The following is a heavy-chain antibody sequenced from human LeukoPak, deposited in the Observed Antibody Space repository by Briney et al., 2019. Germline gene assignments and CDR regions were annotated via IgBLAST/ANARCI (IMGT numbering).Heavy chain of an antibody. CDR1: GLTFSSYA. CDR2: ISGSGGTT. V-gene: IGHV3-23*01. J-gene: IGHJ4*02. D-gene: IGHD6-13*01. Sequence: GGSLRLSCAASGLTFSSYAMSWVRQAPGKGLEWVSSISGSGGTTYYADSVKGRFTISRDNSKNTLYLQMNSLRPDDMAVYYCAKGNGKAAAGSVVDYWGQGTLVTVSS. CDR3: AKGNGKAAAGSVVDY.